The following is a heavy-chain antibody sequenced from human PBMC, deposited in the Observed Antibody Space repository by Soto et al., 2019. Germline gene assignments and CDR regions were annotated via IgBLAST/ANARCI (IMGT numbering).Heavy chain of an antibody. J-gene: IGHJ4*02. V-gene: IGHV1-58*01. CDR3: AAAERLYDFWTLDY. CDR2: IVVGSGNT. Sequence: SVKVSCKASGFTFTSSAVQWVRQARGQRLEWIGWIVVGSGNTNYAQKFQERVTITRDMSTSTAYMELSSLRSEDTAVYYCAAAERLYDFWTLDYWGQGTLVTVSS. D-gene: IGHD3-3*01. CDR1: GFTFTSSA.